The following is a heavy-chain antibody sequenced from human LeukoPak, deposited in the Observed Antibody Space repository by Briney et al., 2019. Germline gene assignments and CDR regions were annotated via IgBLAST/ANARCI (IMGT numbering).Heavy chain of an antibody. Sequence: SETLSLTCAVSGYSISSGYYWGWIRQPPGKGLEWIGRNYHSGSTYYNPPLKGRVTISVDTSKNQFSLKLSSVTAADTAVYYCARHAASGYSLDAFDIWGQGTMVTVSS. D-gene: IGHD3-22*01. J-gene: IGHJ3*02. CDR2: NYHSGST. CDR3: ARHAASGYSLDAFDI. V-gene: IGHV4-38-2*01. CDR1: GYSISSGYY.